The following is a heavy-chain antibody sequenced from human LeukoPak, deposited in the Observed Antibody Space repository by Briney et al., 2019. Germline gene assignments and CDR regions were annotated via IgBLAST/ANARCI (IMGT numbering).Heavy chain of an antibody. CDR2: INPTGGNT. CDR1: GYTFTSYY. J-gene: IGHJ3*01. CDR3: ARIRDGYNDAYDL. D-gene: IGHD5-24*01. V-gene: IGHV1-46*01. Sequence: ASVKVSCKASGYTFTSYYMHWVRQAPGQGLEWMGLINPTGGNTNYAQNFQGRVTLTRDTSTSTVYMELSSLRSEDTAIYYCARIRDGYNDAYDLWGQGTVVTVPS.